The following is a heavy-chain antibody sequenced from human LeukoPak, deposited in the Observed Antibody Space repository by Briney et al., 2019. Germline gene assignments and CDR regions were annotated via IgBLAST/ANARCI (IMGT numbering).Heavy chain of an antibody. CDR1: GGSISSYY. CDR3: ARGEGVVPADFDY. J-gene: IGHJ4*02. CDR2: IYYSGST. Sequence: SETLSLTCTVSGGSISSYYWSWIRQPTGKGLEWIGYIYYSGSTNYNPSLKSRVTISVDTSKNQFSLKLSSVTAADTAVYYCARGEGVVPADFDYWGQGTLVTVSS. V-gene: IGHV4-59*12. D-gene: IGHD2-2*01.